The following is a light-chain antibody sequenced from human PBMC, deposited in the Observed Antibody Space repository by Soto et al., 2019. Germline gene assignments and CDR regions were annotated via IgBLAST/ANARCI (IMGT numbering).Light chain of an antibody. V-gene: IGKV3-11*01. CDR3: QQCNSWPQWT. CDR2: DAS. CDR1: QSVGTF. Sequence: EIVLTQSPATLSLSPGERATLSCRASQSVGTFFAWYQQKPGQAPRLLSYDASNRATGVPARFSGGGSETDFTLTISSLEPEDFAVYYCQQCNSWPQWTFGQGTKVEI. J-gene: IGKJ1*01.